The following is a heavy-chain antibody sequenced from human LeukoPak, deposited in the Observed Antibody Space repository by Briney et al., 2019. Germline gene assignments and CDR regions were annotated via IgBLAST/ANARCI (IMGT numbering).Heavy chain of an antibody. V-gene: IGHV1-8*02. CDR2: MNPNSGNT. CDR3: ARGPRLSGGDSGTSREML. Sequence: GASVKVSCKASGGTFSSYAISWVRQAPGQGLEWMGWMNPNSGNTGYAQKFQGRVTMTRNTSLSTAYMELSSLRSEDTAVYYCARGPRLSGGDSGTSREMLWGQGTMVTVSS. D-gene: IGHD2-21*02. CDR1: GGTFSSYA. J-gene: IGHJ3*01.